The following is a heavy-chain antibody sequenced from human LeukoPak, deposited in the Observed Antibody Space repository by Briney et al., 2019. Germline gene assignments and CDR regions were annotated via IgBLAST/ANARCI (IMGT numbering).Heavy chain of an antibody. CDR3: ARVGGTNYYYYGMDV. CDR2: IYYSGST. D-gene: IGHD3-16*01. CDR1: GGSISSYY. Sequence: SETLSLACTVSGGSISSYYWSWIRQPPGKGLEWIGYIYYSGSTNYNPSLKSRVTISVDTSKNQFSLKLSSVTAADTAVYYCARVGGTNYYYYGMDVWGQGTTVTVSS. J-gene: IGHJ6*02. V-gene: IGHV4-59*01.